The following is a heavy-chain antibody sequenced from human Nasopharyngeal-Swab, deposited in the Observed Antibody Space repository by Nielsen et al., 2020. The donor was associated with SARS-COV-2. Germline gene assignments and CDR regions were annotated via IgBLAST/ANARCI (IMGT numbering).Heavy chain of an antibody. J-gene: IGHJ4*02. V-gene: IGHV1-24*01. CDR3: ARGPGCSSTSCPSGWNY. CDR2: FDPEDGET. Sequence: ASVKVSCKVSGYTLTELSMHWVRQAPGKGLEWMGGFDPEDGETIYAQKFQGRVTMTRNTSISTAYMELSSLRSEDTAVYYCARGPGCSSTSCPSGWNYWGQGTLVTVSS. D-gene: IGHD2-2*01. CDR1: GYTLTELS.